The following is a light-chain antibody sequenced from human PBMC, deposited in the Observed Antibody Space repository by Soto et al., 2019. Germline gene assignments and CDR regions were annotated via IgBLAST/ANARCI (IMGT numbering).Light chain of an antibody. V-gene: IGKV1-39*01. J-gene: IGKJ2*01. CDR2: SAS. CDR3: HLYNTYSPT. Sequence: DIQMTQSPSSLSASVGDRVTITCRASRSINTYVNWYQQRPGKAPELLIYSASSLHTGVPSRFSGSGAGTEFTLTISNLQPEDFATYYCHLYNTYSPTLGQGTKLEI. CDR1: RSINTY.